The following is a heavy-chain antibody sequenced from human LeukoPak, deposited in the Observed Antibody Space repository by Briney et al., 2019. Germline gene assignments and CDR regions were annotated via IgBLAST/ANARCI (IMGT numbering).Heavy chain of an antibody. CDR2: ISGSGGST. Sequence: PGGSLRLSCAASGFAFSSYAMSWVRQAPGKGLEWVSAISGSGGSTYYADSVKGRFTISRDNSKNTLYLQMNSLRAEDTAVYYCAKSLRGSYHYFDYWGQGTLVTVSS. D-gene: IGHD1-26*01. V-gene: IGHV3-23*01. CDR1: GFAFSSYA. CDR3: AKSLRGSYHYFDY. J-gene: IGHJ4*02.